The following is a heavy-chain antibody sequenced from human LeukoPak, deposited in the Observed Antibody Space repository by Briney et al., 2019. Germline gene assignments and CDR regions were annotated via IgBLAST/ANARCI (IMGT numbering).Heavy chain of an antibody. V-gene: IGHV1-69*06. D-gene: IGHD1-26*01. J-gene: IGHJ4*02. CDR3: TRDLGGSYSIDY. CDR2: IIPIFGTA. CDR1: GGTFSSYA. Sequence: ASVKVSCKASGGTFSSYAISWVRQAPGQGLEWMGGIIPIFGTANYAQKFQGRVSVTADTSTSTLYMELSSLTTEDTAIYYCTRDLGGSYSIDYWGQGTLVTVSS.